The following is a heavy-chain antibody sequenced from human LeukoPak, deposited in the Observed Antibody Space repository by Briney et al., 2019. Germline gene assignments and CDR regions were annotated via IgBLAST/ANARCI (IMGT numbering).Heavy chain of an antibody. CDR2: INHSGTT. J-gene: IGHJ4*02. CDR3: ARVGAVAGREDYFDY. Sequence: SSETLSLTCAVYGGSFSGYYWSWIRQPPGKGLEWIGEINHSGTTNYNPSLKSRVTISVDTSKNQFSLRLSSVTAADTAVYYCARVGAVAGREDYFDYWGQGTLVTVSS. D-gene: IGHD6-19*01. V-gene: IGHV4-34*01. CDR1: GGSFSGYY.